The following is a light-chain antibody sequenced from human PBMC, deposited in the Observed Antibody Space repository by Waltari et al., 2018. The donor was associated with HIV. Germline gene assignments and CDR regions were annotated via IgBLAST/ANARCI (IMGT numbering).Light chain of an antibody. CDR1: QSISNNF. Sequence: EIVLTQSPGILSLSPGDRAIVSCRATQSISNNFLAWFQQKPGQPPRLLIYTSFVRAAGVPDRFSCSGAGTDFTLSINKLEPEDFAVYYCHQYGTAPRTFGQGTEVEI. V-gene: IGKV3-20*01. J-gene: IGKJ1*01. CDR2: TSF. CDR3: HQYGTAPRT.